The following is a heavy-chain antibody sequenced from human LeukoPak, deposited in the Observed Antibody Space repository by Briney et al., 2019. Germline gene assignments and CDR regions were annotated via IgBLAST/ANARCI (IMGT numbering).Heavy chain of an antibody. V-gene: IGHV4-59*11. J-gene: IGHJ3*02. CDR1: GSSISSHY. Sequence: SETLSLTCTVSGSSISSHYWSWIRQPPGKGLEWIGYIYYSGSTNYNPSLKSRVTISVDTSKNQFSLKLSSVTAADTAVYYCARFTFGGAFDIWGQGTMVTVSS. CDR2: IYYSGST. CDR3: ARFTFGGAFDI. D-gene: IGHD3-16*01.